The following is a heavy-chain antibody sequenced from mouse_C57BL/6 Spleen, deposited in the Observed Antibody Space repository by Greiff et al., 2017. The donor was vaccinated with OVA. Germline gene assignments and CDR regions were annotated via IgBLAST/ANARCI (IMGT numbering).Heavy chain of an antibody. CDR3: ARGRDRFAY. Sequence: QVHVKQSGAELVRPGASVKLSCKASGYTFTDYYINWVKQRPGQGLEWIARIYPGSGNTYYNEKFKGKATLTAEKSSSTAYMQLSSLTSEDSAVYFCARGRDRFAYWGQGTLVTVSA. V-gene: IGHV1-76*01. D-gene: IGHD3-3*01. J-gene: IGHJ3*01. CDR2: IYPGSGNT. CDR1: GYTFTDYY.